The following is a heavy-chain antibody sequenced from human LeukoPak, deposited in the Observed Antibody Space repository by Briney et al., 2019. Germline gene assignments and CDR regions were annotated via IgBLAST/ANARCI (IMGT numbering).Heavy chain of an antibody. V-gene: IGHV3-30*04. CDR1: GFTFSSYA. CDR2: ISYDGSNK. CDR3: TRDRVAGYCSSTSCYYGFDY. D-gene: IGHD2-2*01. J-gene: IGHJ4*02. Sequence: GGSLRLSCAASGFTFSSYAMHWVRQAPGKGLEWGAVISYDGSNKYYADSVKGRFTISRDNSKNTLYLQMNSLRAEDTAVYYCTRDRVAGYCSSTSCYYGFDYWGQGTLVTVSS.